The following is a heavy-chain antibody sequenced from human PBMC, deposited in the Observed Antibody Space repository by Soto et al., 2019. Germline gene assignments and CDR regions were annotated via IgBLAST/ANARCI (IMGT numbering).Heavy chain of an antibody. V-gene: IGHV3-74*01. D-gene: IGHD3-3*02. J-gene: IGHJ4*02. CDR2: IDGVGTGT. CDR1: GFTFTNYW. Sequence: EVQLVQSGGGSVQPGGSLRLSCAASGFTFTNYWMHWVRQVPGKGLVWVSRIDGVGTGTSYSDSVRGRFTLSRDNAENMLYLQMNSLRGEDTAVFYCISGFAFWGQGALVTVSS. CDR3: ISGFAF.